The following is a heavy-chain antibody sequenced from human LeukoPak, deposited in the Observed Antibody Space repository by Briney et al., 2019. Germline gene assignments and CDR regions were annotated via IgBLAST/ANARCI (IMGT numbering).Heavy chain of an antibody. V-gene: IGHV3-9*01. D-gene: IGHD2-15*01. CDR2: ISWNSGSI. J-gene: IGHJ4*02. CDR3: AKATGYCSGGSCFNFDY. CDR1: GFTFDDYA. Sequence: GGSLRLSCAASGFTFDDYAMHWVRQAPGKGLEWVSGISWNSGSIGYADSVKGRFTISRDNAKSSLYLQMNSLRAEDTALYYCAKATGYCSGGSCFNFDYWGQGTLVTVSS.